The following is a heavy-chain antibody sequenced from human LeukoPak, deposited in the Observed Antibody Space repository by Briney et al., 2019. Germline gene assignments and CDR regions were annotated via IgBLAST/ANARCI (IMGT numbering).Heavy chain of an antibody. CDR3: ARGLVGATTLDY. D-gene: IGHD1-26*01. J-gene: IGHJ4*02. V-gene: IGHV4-39*07. Sequence: SETLSLTCTVSGGSISSSSYYWGWIRQPPGKGLEWIGSIYYSGSTYYNPSLKSRVTISVDTSKNQFSLKLSSATAADTAVYYCARGLVGATTLDYWGQGTLVTVSS. CDR2: IYYSGST. CDR1: GGSISSSSYY.